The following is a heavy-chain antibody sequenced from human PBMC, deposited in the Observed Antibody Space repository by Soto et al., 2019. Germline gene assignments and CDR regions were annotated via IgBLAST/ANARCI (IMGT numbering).Heavy chain of an antibody. CDR3: ARVGYSSSWAPFDY. CDR2: IYHSGST. CDR1: GGSISSGGYS. V-gene: IGHV4-30-2*01. Sequence: TLSLTCAVSGGSISSGGYSWSWIRQPPGKGLEWIGYIYHSGSTYYNPSLKSRVTISVDRSKNQFSLKLSSVTAADTAVYYCARVGYSSSWAPFDYWGQGTLVTVSS. J-gene: IGHJ4*02. D-gene: IGHD6-13*01.